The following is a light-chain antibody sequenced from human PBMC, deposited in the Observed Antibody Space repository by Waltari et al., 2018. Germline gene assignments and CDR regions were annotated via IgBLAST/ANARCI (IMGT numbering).Light chain of an antibody. V-gene: IGKV2-30*02. CDR2: RVS. CDR3: MQGTYWPWT. CDR1: QSLVHSNGNTY. Sequence: DVVMTQSPLSLPVTLVQPASISCRSSQSLVHSNGNTYLNWFQQRPGQSPRRLFYRVSKLDSWVPDRFSGSWSGTYFTLKISRVEAEDVGVYYCMQGTYWPWTFDQGTKVEIK. J-gene: IGKJ1*01.